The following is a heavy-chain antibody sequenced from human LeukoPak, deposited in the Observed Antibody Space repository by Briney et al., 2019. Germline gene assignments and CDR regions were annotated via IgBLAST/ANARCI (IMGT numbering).Heavy chain of an antibody. Sequence: ASVKVPCKASGYTFTSYGISWVRQAPGQGLEWMGWISAYNGNTNYAQKLQGRVTMTTDTSTSTAYMELRSLRSDDTAVYYCARVYYYQGGYDFDYWGQGTLVTVSS. CDR1: GYTFTSYG. D-gene: IGHD5-12*01. J-gene: IGHJ4*02. CDR2: ISAYNGNT. V-gene: IGHV1-18*01. CDR3: ARVYYYQGGYDFDY.